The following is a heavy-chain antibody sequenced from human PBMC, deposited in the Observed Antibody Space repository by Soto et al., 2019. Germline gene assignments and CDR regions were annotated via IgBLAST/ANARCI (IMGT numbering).Heavy chain of an antibody. J-gene: IGHJ4*02. CDR2: IKQDGTEK. V-gene: IGHV3-7*01. D-gene: IGHD1-1*01. Sequence: GGSLRLSCAASGFTFSSYWMTWVRQAPGKGLEWVANIKQDGTEKYYVDSVKGRFTISRDNSKNSLYLQMNSLRAEDTAVYYCARGSGALDYWGQGTLVTVSS. CDR3: ARGSGALDY. CDR1: GFTFSSYW.